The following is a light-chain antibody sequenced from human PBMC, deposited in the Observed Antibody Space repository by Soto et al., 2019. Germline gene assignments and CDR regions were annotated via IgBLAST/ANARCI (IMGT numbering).Light chain of an antibody. CDR2: GAS. V-gene: IGKV3D-20*02. CDR3: QQRSNWPWT. Sequence: EIVMTQSPATLSLSPGERATLSCRASQSVRSIFLAWYQQKPGQAPRLLIYGASNRATGIPVRFSGSGSGTDYTLTITNLESEDFAVYYCQQRSNWPWTFGQGTRWIS. CDR1: QSVRSIF. J-gene: IGKJ1*01.